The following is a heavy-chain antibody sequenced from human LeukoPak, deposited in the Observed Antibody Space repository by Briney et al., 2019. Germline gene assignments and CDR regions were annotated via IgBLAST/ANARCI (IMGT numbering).Heavy chain of an antibody. Sequence: SETLSLTCTVSGGSISSSSYYWGWIRQPPGKGLEWIGSIYYSGSTYYHPSLKSRVTISVDTSKNQFSLKLSSVTAADTAVYYCARRWGYCSGGSCYGLFDPWGQGTLVTVSS. CDR3: ARRWGYCSGGSCYGLFDP. CDR1: GGSISSSSYY. CDR2: IYYSGST. D-gene: IGHD2-15*01. V-gene: IGHV4-39*01. J-gene: IGHJ5*02.